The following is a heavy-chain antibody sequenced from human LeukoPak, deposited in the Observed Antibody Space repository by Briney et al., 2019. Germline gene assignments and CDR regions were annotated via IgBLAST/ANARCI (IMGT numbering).Heavy chain of an antibody. CDR1: GYTFTGYH. CDR3: ARGHLPTGQARGGRPYYFDY. CDR2: INPNSGGT. V-gene: IGHV1-2*02. Sequence: GASVKVSCKASGYTFTGYHMHWVRQAPGQGLEWMGWINPNSGGTNYAQKFQGRVTMTRDTSISTAYMELSRLRSDDTAVYYCARGHLPTGQARGGRPYYFDYWGQGTLVTVSS. J-gene: IGHJ4*02. D-gene: IGHD2-15*01.